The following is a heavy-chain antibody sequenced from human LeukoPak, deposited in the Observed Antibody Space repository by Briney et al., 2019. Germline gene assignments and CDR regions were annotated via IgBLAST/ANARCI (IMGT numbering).Heavy chain of an antibody. J-gene: IGHJ4*02. Sequence: GGSLRLSCTASGFTVSTYWMSWVRQASGKGLEWVANTREDGSEKYYVDSVKGRFTISRDNAKNSLYLQMNSLRAKDTAVYYCARELAGHYYGSGSSFDYWGQGTLVTVSS. D-gene: IGHD3-10*01. CDR3: ARELAGHYYGSGSSFDY. CDR2: TREDGSEK. CDR1: GFTVSTYW. V-gene: IGHV3-7*01.